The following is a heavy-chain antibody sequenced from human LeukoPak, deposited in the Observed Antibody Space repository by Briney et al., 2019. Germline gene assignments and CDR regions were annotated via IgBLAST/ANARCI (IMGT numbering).Heavy chain of an antibody. J-gene: IGHJ4*02. CDR1: GYSISSSNW. Sequence: TSETLSLTCAVSGYSISSSNWWGWIRQPPGKGLEWIGYIYYSGSTNYNPSLKSRVTTSVDTSKNQFSLKLSSVTALDTAVYYCARTPLWFGELSPYYFDYWGQGTLVTVSS. V-gene: IGHV4-28*06. CDR3: ARTPLWFGELSPYYFDY. CDR2: IYYSGST. D-gene: IGHD3-10*01.